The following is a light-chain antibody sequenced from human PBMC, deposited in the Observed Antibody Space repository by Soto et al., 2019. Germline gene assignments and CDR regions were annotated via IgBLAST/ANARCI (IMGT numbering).Light chain of an antibody. CDR3: QQYHDWRPWT. CDR2: GAS. J-gene: IGKJ1*01. CDR1: QSVSTN. V-gene: IGKV3-15*01. Sequence: VMTQSPGTLSLSPGEIATLSFRASQSVSTNYVAWYQQKPGQAPRLLIYGASTRATGIPARFSGSGPGTEFTLTITSLQSVDVAVYYCQQYHDWRPWTFGAGTKVDIK.